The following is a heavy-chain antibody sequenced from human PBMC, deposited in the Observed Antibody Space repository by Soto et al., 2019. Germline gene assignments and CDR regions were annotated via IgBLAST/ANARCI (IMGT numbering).Heavy chain of an antibody. D-gene: IGHD3-10*01. V-gene: IGHV3-74*01. CDR1: GFTFSNNW. CDR3: TRGPTGWFGFDY. J-gene: IGHJ4*02. CDR2: LNSYGTSA. Sequence: EVHLVESGGGLVQPGGSLRLSCTDSGFTFSNNWMHWVRQAPRKGLVWVSRLNSYGTSANYADSVRGRFTISRDNAKNTLFLQMNSLTAEYSALYYCTRGPTGWFGFDYWGQGTLVTVSS.